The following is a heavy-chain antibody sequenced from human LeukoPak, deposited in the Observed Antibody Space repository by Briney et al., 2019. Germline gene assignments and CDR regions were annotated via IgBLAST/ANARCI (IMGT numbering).Heavy chain of an antibody. Sequence: SETLSLTCTVSGGSISSYYWSWIRQPAGKGLEWIGRIYTSGSTNYNPSLKSRVTMSVDTSKNQFSLKLSSVTAADTAVYYCARGWDYYGSGSYYRYYYYYGMDVWGQGTTVTVSS. D-gene: IGHD3-10*01. CDR3: ARGWDYYGSGSYYRYYYYYGMDV. CDR2: IYTSGST. J-gene: IGHJ6*02. CDR1: GGSISSYY. V-gene: IGHV4-4*07.